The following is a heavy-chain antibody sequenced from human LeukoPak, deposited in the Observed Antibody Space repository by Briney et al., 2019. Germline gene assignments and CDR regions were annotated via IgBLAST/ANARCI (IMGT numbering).Heavy chain of an antibody. CDR2: MSAAGGST. CDR3: AKWGTGIPFDY. Sequence: GGSLRLSCAASGFSVSSNAMSWVRQAPGKAPDWVSGMSAAGGSTYYADSVKGRFTISRDNSKNSLYLQMNSLRAEDTAVYYCAKWGTGIPFDYWGQGTLVTGS. V-gene: IGHV3-23*01. D-gene: IGHD3-16*01. CDR1: GFSVSSNA. J-gene: IGHJ4*02.